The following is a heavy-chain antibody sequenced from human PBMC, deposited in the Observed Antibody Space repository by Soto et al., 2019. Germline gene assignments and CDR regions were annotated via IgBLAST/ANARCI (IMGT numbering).Heavy chain of an antibody. V-gene: IGHV3-23*01. D-gene: IGHD3-10*01. Sequence: EVQLLESGGGLVQPGGSLRLYCAGSGFTFINYAMNWVRQAPGKGLEWVSTISGGGDAPFFADSVRGRFTIPRDNSKNTVNLQMNNLGVDDTAVYFCAREVPGSTSRPDYWYLALWGRGTLVNVSS. CDR3: AREVPGSTSRPDYWYLAL. J-gene: IGHJ2*01. CDR1: GFTFINYA. CDR2: ISGGGDAP.